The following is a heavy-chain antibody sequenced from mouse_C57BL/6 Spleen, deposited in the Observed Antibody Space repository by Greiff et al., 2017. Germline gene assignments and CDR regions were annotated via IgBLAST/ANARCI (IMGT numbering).Heavy chain of an antibody. Sequence: QVQLQQSGAELVRPGSSVKLSCKASGYTFTSYWMHWVKQRPIQGLEWIGNIDPSDSETHYNQKFKDKATLTVDKSSSTAYMQLSSLTSEDSAVYYCARPRDYDGYFDVWGTGTTVTVSS. CDR1: GYTFTSYW. D-gene: IGHD2-4*01. J-gene: IGHJ1*03. CDR3: ARPRDYDGYFDV. CDR2: IDPSDSET. V-gene: IGHV1-52*01.